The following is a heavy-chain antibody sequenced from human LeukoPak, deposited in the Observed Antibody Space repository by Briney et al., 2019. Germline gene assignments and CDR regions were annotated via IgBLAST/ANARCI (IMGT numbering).Heavy chain of an antibody. CDR3: ARDRVWDYDYYYYYGMDV. Sequence: PSETLSLTCTVSGGSISSYYWSWLRQPPGKGLEWIGYIYYCGSTNYNPSLKSRVIISVDTSKNQFSLKLSSVTAADTAVYYCARDRVWDYDYYYYYGMDVWGQGNTVIVSS. CDR2: IYYCGST. D-gene: IGHD2-8*01. CDR1: GGSISSYY. J-gene: IGHJ6*02. V-gene: IGHV4-59*01.